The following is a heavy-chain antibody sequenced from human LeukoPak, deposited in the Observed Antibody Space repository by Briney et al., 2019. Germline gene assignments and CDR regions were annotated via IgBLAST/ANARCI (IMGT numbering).Heavy chain of an antibody. CDR3: ARDFDQSQGYYYYGMDV. CDR1: GFTFSSYG. Sequence: PGRSLRLSCAASGFTFSSYGMHWVRQAPGKGLEWVAVISYDGSNKYYADSVKGRFTISRDNSKNTLYLQMNSLRAEDTAVYYCARDFDQSQGYYYYGMDVWGQGTTVTVSS. CDR2: ISYDGSNK. V-gene: IGHV3-30*19. J-gene: IGHJ6*02.